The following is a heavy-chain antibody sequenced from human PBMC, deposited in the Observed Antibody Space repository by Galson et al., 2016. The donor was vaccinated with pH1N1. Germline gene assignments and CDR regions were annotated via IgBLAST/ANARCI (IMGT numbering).Heavy chain of an antibody. J-gene: IGHJ4*02. CDR1: RYSFSSHW. D-gene: IGHD6-19*01. V-gene: IGHV5-51*01. CDR2: IYPGDSDT. CDR3: ARRSAVAGVDY. Sequence: QSGAEVKKPGESLKISCQGSRYSFSSHWIGWVRQMPGKGLEWMGIIYPGDSDTKYSPSFQGQVTFSADKSINTAYLQWSSLKASDTAMYFCARRSAVAGVDYWGQGTLVTVSS.